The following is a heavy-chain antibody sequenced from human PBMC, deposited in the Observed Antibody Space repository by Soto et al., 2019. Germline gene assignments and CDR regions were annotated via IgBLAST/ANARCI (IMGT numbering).Heavy chain of an antibody. D-gene: IGHD1-1*01. CDR2: IYSGCST. CDR3: ARDLGTTGTGYYYFYMDV. Sequence: GGSLRLSCAASGFTVSSNYMSWVRQAPGKGLEWVSVIYSGCSTYYADSVKGRFTISRDNSKNTLYLQMNSLRAEDTAVYYCARDLGTTGTGYYYFYMDVWGKGPTVTVSS. CDR1: GFTVSSNY. V-gene: IGHV3-53*01. J-gene: IGHJ6*03.